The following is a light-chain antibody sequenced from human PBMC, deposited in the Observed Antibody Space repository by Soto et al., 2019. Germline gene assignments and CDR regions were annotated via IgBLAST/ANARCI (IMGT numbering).Light chain of an antibody. Sequence: DIQITQSASSLSASVGDRVTITCQASQVISNYLNWYQQKPGKAPKLLIYDISTLEIGVPSRFSGSGSGTDLTFTITGLQTEDIATYYCQQYENLPYTFGQGTKLEI. CDR3: QQYENLPYT. V-gene: IGKV1-33*01. CDR2: DIS. J-gene: IGKJ2*01. CDR1: QVISNY.